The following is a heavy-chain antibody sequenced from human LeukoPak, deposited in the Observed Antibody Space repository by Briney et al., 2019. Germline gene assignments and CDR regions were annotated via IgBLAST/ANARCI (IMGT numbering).Heavy chain of an antibody. CDR2: INPNSGGT. CDR3: ARAQSGSYLGNWFDP. J-gene: IGHJ5*02. CDR1: GYSFAGYY. V-gene: IGHV1-2*02. D-gene: IGHD1-26*01. Sequence: GASVKVSCKASGYSFAGYYMHWGRQAPGQGLEWMGWINPNSGGTNYAQKFQGRVTMTRDRSTSTVYMELSSLRSEATAVYYCARAQSGSYLGNWFDPWGQGTLVTVSS.